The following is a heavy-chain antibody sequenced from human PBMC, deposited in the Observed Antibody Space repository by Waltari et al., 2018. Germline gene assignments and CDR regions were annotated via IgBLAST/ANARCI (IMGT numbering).Heavy chain of an antibody. J-gene: IGHJ6*02. V-gene: IGHV4-34*01. CDR2: INHSGST. CDR3: ARGRGYYDSSGKPYYYYGMDV. CDR1: GGSVSGYY. Sequence: QVQLQQWGAGLWKPSETLSLTCAVYGGSVSGYYWSWIRQPPGKGLEWIGEINHSGSTNYNPSLKSRVTISVDTSKNQFSLKLSSVTAADTAVYYCARGRGYYDSSGKPYYYYGMDVWGQGTTVTVSS. D-gene: IGHD3-22*01.